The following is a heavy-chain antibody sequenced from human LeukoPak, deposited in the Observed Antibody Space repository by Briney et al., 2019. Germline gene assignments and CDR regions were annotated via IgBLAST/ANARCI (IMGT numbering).Heavy chain of an antibody. Sequence: PGKSLRLSCAASGFTFDDYAMHWVRQAPGKGLEWVSGISWNSGSIGYADSVKGRFTISRDNAKNSLYLQMNSLRAEDTALYYCAKDRSGSQLGFPDYWGQGTLVTVSS. D-gene: IGHD3-10*01. J-gene: IGHJ4*02. CDR2: ISWNSGSI. CDR3: AKDRSGSQLGFPDY. V-gene: IGHV3-9*01. CDR1: GFTFDDYA.